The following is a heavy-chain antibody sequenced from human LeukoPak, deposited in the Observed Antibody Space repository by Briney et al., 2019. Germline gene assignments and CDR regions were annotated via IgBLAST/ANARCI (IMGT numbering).Heavy chain of an antibody. J-gene: IGHJ4*02. CDR2: ISHTGDSV. CDR3: AKDPMTTVTTTAY. D-gene: IGHD4-17*01. V-gene: IGHV3-11*01. CDR1: GFTFSESY. Sequence: GGSLRLSCAASGFTFSESYMTWIRQAPGKGLELVSYISHTGDSVYYADSVKGRFTISRDNSKNTLYLQMNSLRAEDTALYYCAKDPMTTVTTTAYWGQGTLVTVSS.